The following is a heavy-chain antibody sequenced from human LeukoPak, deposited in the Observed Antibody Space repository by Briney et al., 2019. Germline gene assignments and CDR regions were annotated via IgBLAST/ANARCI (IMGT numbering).Heavy chain of an antibody. J-gene: IGHJ4*02. V-gene: IGHV4-34*01. D-gene: IGHD6-19*01. Sequence: SETLSLTCSVYGGSFSAYDWSWIRQTPGKGLEWIGEINHTGSTNYNPSLKSRVTISVDTSKNQFSLKLSSVTAADTAVYYCARGYSSSGWFEYWGQGTLVTVSS. CDR2: INHTGST. CDR3: ARGYSSSGWFEY. CDR1: GGSFSAYD.